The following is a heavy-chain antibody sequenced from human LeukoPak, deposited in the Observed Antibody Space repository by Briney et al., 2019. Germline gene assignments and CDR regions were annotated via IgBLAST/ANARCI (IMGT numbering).Heavy chain of an antibody. CDR2: MNPNSGNT. J-gene: IGHJ6*02. D-gene: IGHD3-3*01. Sequence: ASVKVSCKASGYTFTSYDINWVRQATGQGLEWMGWMNPNSGNTGYAQKFQGRVTTTRNTSISTAYMELSSLRSEDTAVYYCARSAYYDFWSGYYRVGMDVWGQGTTVTVSS. CDR3: ARSAYYDFWSGYYRVGMDV. CDR1: GYTFTSYD. V-gene: IGHV1-8*01.